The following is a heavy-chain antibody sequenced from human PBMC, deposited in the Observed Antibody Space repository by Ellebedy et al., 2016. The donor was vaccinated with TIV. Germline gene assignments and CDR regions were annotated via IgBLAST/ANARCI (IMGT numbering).Heavy chain of an antibody. CDR1: GFTFSSYW. D-gene: IGHD1-1*01. CDR3: AKGFWREGSESNDAFDI. Sequence: GESLKISCAASGFTFSSYWMHWVRQAPGKGLVWVSHMNSDGSDTNYADSVRGRFTISRDNSKNTLFLQMNSLRAEDTAVYFCAKGFWREGSESNDAFDIWGQGTMVTVSS. J-gene: IGHJ3*02. CDR2: MNSDGSDT. V-gene: IGHV3-74*01.